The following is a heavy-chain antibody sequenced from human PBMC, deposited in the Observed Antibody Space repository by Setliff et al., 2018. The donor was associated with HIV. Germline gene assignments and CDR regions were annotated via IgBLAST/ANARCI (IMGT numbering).Heavy chain of an antibody. J-gene: IGHJ6*02. CDR1: GHTFTNYD. V-gene: IGHV1-8*01. CDR3: ARGKGVGGVIITGGLDV. Sequence: ASVKVSCKPPGHTFTNYDIHWMRRAPGQGLEWMGWMNPNSGVSGYALKFHDRVPMTRDTSITTLDMELSSLTSEDTAVCYCARGKGVGGVIITGGLDVWGQGTTVTVSS. CDR2: MNPNSGVS. D-gene: IGHD3-10*01.